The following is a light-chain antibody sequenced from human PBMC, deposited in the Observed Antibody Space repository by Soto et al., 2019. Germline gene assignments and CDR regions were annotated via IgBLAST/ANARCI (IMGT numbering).Light chain of an antibody. CDR3: AAWDDSLSVVV. Sequence: QSVLTQPPSASGTPGQRVTISCSGSSYNIGSNYVYWYQQLPGTAPKLLIYNNNHRPSGVPDRISGSKSGTSASLAISGLRSEDEAEYYCAAWDDSLSVVVFGGGTKLTVL. CDR2: NNN. J-gene: IGLJ2*01. CDR1: SYNIGSNY. V-gene: IGLV1-47*01.